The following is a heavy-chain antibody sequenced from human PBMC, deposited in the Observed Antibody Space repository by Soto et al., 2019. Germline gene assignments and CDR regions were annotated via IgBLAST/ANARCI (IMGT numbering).Heavy chain of an antibody. Sequence: LRLSCAASGFTFSSYAMHWVRQAPGKGLEWVAVISYDGSNKYYADSVKGRFTISRDNSKNTLYLQMNSLRAEDTAAYYCARVGANYYYYYGMDVWGQGTTVTVSS. J-gene: IGHJ6*02. CDR2: ISYDGSNK. V-gene: IGHV3-30-3*01. D-gene: IGHD3-16*01. CDR3: ARVGANYYYYYGMDV. CDR1: GFTFSSYA.